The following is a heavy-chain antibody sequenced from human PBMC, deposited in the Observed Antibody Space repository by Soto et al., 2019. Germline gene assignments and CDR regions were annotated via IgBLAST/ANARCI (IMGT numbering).Heavy chain of an antibody. CDR2: INPNSGGT. CDR1: GYTFTGYY. J-gene: IGHJ6*02. V-gene: IGHV1-2*04. CDR3: ARVSWSGYYRPTVRTDYYGMDV. D-gene: IGHD3-3*01. Sequence: QVQLVQSGAEVKKPGASVKVSCKASGYTFTGYYMHWVRQAPGQGLEWMGWINPNSGGTNYAQKFQGWVTMTRDTSISTSYMELGRLRSDDTAVYYCARVSWSGYYRPTVRTDYYGMDVWGQGTTVTVSS.